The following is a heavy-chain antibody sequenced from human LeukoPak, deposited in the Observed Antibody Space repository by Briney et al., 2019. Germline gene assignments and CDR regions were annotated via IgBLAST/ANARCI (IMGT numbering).Heavy chain of an antibody. CDR3: AKEIERRYYDSSGYYALDI. D-gene: IGHD3-22*01. CDR1: GFTVSSNE. J-gene: IGHJ3*02. Sequence: GGSLRLSCAASGFTVSSNEMSWVRQAPGEGLEWVSSISGGSTYYADSSKGRFTISRDNSKNTLYLQMNSLRAEDTAVYYCAKEIERRYYDSSGYYALDIWGQGTMVTVSS. CDR2: ISGGST. V-gene: IGHV3-38-3*01.